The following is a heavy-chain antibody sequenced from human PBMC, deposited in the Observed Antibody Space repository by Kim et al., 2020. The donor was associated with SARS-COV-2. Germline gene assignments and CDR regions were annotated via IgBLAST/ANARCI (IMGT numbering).Heavy chain of an antibody. Sequence: YYNPSLKVLVTISVDTSRSQFSLEMSSVTAADTTIYYCARQLGRGWWAFDSWGQGTLVTVFS. D-gene: IGHD6-19*01. J-gene: IGHJ4*02. CDR3: ARQLGRGWWAFDS. V-gene: IGHV4-39*01.